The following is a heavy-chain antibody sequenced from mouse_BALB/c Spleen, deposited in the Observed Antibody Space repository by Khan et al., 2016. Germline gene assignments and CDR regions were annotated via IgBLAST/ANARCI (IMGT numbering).Heavy chain of an antibody. J-gene: IGHJ2*01. CDR1: GDSFTSGY. CDR3: AGYYCHFFDY. Sequence: VQLKQSGPSLVKPSQTLSLTCSVTGDSFTSGYWNWIRKLPGNKLEYMGYISYSGSTYYNPSLKSRISITRDTSKSQYYLQLSAVTTEDTATYYCAGYYCHFFDYWGQGTTLTVSS. V-gene: IGHV3-8*02. CDR2: ISYSGST.